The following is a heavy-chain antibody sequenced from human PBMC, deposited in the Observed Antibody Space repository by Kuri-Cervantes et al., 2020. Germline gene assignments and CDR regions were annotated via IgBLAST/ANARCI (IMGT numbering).Heavy chain of an antibody. D-gene: IGHD1-7*01. J-gene: IGHJ6*02. CDR3: ARDGSYNWNYDYYYYGMDV. Sequence: ASVKVSCKASGYTFTSYGISWVRQAPGQGLEWMGWISAYNGNTNYAQKLQGRVTMTTDTSTSTAYMELRSLRSDDTAVYYCARDGSYNWNYDYYYYGMDVWGQGTTVTVSS. CDR1: GYTFTSYG. V-gene: IGHV1-18*01. CDR2: ISAYNGNT.